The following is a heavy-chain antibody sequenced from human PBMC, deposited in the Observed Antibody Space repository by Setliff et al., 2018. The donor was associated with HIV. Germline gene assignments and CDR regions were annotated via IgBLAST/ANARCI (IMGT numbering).Heavy chain of an antibody. V-gene: IGHV1-2*02. Sequence: ASVKVSCKASGYTLTDFYIHWVRQAPGQGLEWMGWITPNSGGTEYAVKFQGRVTLTRDTSINTAYMEVTRLTSDDTAVYYCAGVSSQFSEWRKDYFEYWGQGSLVTVSS. D-gene: IGHD3-3*01. CDR3: AGVSSQFSEWRKDYFEY. J-gene: IGHJ4*02. CDR1: GYTLTDFY. CDR2: ITPNSGGT.